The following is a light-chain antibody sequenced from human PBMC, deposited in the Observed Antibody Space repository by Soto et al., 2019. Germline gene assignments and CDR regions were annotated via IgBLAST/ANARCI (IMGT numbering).Light chain of an antibody. J-gene: IGKJ1*01. CDR2: KAS. CDR3: QQYSSYSRT. V-gene: IGKV1-5*03. CDR1: QSISSW. Sequence: DIQMTQSPSTLSASVGDRVTITCRASQSISSWLAWYQQKPGKAPNLLIYKASSLESGVPSRFSGSGSGTEFTLTINSLQPDDSATYDCQQYSSYSRTFGQGTKVEIK.